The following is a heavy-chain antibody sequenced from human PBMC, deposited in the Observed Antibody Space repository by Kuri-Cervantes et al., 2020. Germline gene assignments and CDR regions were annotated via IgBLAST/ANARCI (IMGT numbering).Heavy chain of an antibody. D-gene: IGHD5-18*01. CDR3: AREEDTAMVTGWFDP. CDR2: ISSSRRTM. Sequence: GESLKISCAASGFTFSSFSMNWVRQAPGKGLEWVSYISSSRRTMYYADSVKGRFTISRDNAKNSLYLQMNSLRAEDTAVYYCAREEDTAMVTGWFDPWGQGTLVTAPQ. J-gene: IGHJ5*02. CDR1: GFTFSSFS. V-gene: IGHV3-48*04.